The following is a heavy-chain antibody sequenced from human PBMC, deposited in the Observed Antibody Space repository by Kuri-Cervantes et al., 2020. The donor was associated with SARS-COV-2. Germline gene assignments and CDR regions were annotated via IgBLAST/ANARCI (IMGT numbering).Heavy chain of an antibody. CDR1: GFTFSDYY. D-gene: IGHD1-26*01. V-gene: IGHV3-11*04. J-gene: IGHJ4*02. CDR3: ARDQGASDFDY. CDR2: ISSSGSTI. Sequence: GESLKISCAASGFTFSDYYMSWIRQAPGKGLEWVSYISSSGSTIYYADSVKGRFTISRDNAKNSLYLQMNSLRAEDTAVYYCARDQGASDFDYWGQGTLVTVSS.